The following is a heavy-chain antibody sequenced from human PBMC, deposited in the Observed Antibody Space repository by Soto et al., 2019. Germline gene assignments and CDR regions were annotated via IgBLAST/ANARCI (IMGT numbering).Heavy chain of an antibody. Sequence: SVKVACNASGYTFTCYYMHWVRQAPGQGLEWMGIINPSGGSTSYSQKFQGRVTLTRDTSTSTVYRELSSRRSEDTDVYYCARDKDGSGSYYFNWFDPWGQGTLVTVSS. CDR3: ARDKDGSGSYYFNWFDP. D-gene: IGHD3-10*01. CDR1: GYTFTCYY. V-gene: IGHV1-46*01. J-gene: IGHJ5*02. CDR2: INPSGGST.